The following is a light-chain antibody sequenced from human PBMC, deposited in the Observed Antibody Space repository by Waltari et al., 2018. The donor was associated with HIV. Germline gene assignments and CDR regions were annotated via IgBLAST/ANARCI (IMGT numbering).Light chain of an antibody. V-gene: IGLV2-8*01. J-gene: IGLJ3*02. CDR1: ISDVGCYKY. CDR3: NSYAGSNNWV. Sequence: QSALTQPPSASGSPGQSVTISCTGTISDVGCYKYSSWYQQHPGKPPKLLIYEVNKPPAGVPDRFSGSKSANTASLTVSGLQADDEADYYCNSYAGSNNWVFGGGTKLTVL. CDR2: EVN.